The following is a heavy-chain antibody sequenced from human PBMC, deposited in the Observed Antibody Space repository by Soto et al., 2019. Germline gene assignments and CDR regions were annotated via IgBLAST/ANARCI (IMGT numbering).Heavy chain of an antibody. J-gene: IGHJ1*01. CDR2: IHTDGSST. D-gene: IGHD2-2*01. CDR3: ATSFV. V-gene: IGHV3-74*01. Sequence: EVQLVESGGGLVQPGGSLRLSCVASGFTFSNYFMHWVRQAPGKGLVCVSGIHTDGSSTNYADSVKGRFTISRDNAKNTLYLQMNSLRADDTAVYYCATSFVRGQGTLVTVSS. CDR1: GFTFSNYF.